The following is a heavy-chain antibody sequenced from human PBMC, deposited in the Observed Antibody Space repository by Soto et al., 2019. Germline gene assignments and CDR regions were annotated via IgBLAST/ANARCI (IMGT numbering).Heavy chain of an antibody. CDR2: IHPSGST. J-gene: IGHJ4*02. D-gene: IGHD6-13*01. Sequence: SETLSLTCAVFSGSLGDHYWAWIRQSPEKGLEWIGEIHPSGSTDYNPSLKSRLTLSFDTSKNQFSLKVASVTAADTAVYFCVRVAGSASWYETDSWGQGILVTVSS. CDR3: VRVAGSASWYETDS. CDR1: SGSLGDHY. V-gene: IGHV4-34*06.